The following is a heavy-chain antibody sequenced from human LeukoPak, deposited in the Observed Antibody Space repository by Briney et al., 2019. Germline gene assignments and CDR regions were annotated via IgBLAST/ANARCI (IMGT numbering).Heavy chain of an antibody. CDR2: ISSSSSYI. CDR3: ARDLNSRDWFDP. D-gene: IGHD6-13*01. Sequence: GGSLRLSCAASGFTFSSYAMSWVRQAPGKGLEWVSSISSSSSYIYYADSVKGRFTISRDNAKNSLYLQMNSLRAEDTAVYYCARDLNSRDWFDPWGQGTLVTVSS. CDR1: GFTFSSYA. J-gene: IGHJ5*02. V-gene: IGHV3-21*01.